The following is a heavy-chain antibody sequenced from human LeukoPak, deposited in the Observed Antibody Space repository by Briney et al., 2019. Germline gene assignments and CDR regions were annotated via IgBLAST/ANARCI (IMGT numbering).Heavy chain of an antibody. V-gene: IGHV4-30-4*01. CDR1: GGSTSSGDYY. J-gene: IGHJ5*02. D-gene: IGHD3-22*01. CDR3: ARPYYYDSRIDP. Sequence: SQTLSLTCTVSGGSTSSGDYYWSWIRQPPGKGLEWIAYMYYSGSTYYNPSLKSRVTMSADTSKNQLSLKLSSVTAADTAVYYCARPYYYDSRIDPWGQGILVTVSS. CDR2: MYYSGST.